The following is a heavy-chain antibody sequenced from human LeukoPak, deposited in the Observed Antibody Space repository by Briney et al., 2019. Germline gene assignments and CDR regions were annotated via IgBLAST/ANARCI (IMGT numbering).Heavy chain of an antibody. Sequence: GESLKISCKGSGYSFTSYWIGWVRQMPGKGLEWMGIIYPGDSDTRYSPSFQGQVTISADKSISTAYLQWSSLKASDTAMYYCARTFIVGATTDPFDYWGQGTLVTVSS. J-gene: IGHJ4*02. V-gene: IGHV5-51*01. D-gene: IGHD1-26*01. CDR2: IYPGDSDT. CDR1: GYSFTSYW. CDR3: ARTFIVGATTDPFDY.